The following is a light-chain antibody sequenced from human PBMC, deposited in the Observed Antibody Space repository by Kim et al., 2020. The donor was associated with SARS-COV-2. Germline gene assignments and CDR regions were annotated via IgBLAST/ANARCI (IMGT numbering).Light chain of an antibody. V-gene: IGKV1-5*03. CDR1: ENIGTW. CDR2: LAS. CDR3: QHYSRFPYT. J-gene: IGKJ2*01. Sequence: SESVGDRVTITCRDSENIGTWLAWYQQKAGRAPSLLIYLASTLESGVPSRFSGTGSGTEFSLSITSLQPDDFATYYCQHYSRFPYTFGQGTKLEIK.